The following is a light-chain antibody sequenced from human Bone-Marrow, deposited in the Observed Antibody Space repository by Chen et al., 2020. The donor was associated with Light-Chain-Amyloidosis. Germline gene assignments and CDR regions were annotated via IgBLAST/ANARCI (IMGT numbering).Light chain of an antibody. Sequence: QSALTQPASVSGSPGQSITISCTGTSSDVGGANHVSWYQQHPDKAPKLMIYEVTNRPSWVPARFSGSKSDNTASLTISGLQPEDEADDFCSSDTITNTLVFGSGTRVTVL. V-gene: IGLV2-14*01. CDR1: SSDVGGANH. J-gene: IGLJ1*01. CDR3: SSDTITNTLV. CDR2: EVT.